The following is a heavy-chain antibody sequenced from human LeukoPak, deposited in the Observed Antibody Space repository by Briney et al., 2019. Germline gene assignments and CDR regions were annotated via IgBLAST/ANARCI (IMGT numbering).Heavy chain of an antibody. CDR3: ARVKEGATFYYYAMDV. CDR2: INHSGST. V-gene: IGHV4-34*01. J-gene: IGHJ6*02. CDR1: GGSFSGYY. Sequence: PSETLSLTCAVYGGSFSGYYWSWIRQPPGKGLEWVGEINHSGSTNYNPSLKSRVTISVDTSKNQFSLKLSSVTAADTAVYYCARVKEGATFYYYAMDVWGQGTTVTVSS. D-gene: IGHD1-26*01.